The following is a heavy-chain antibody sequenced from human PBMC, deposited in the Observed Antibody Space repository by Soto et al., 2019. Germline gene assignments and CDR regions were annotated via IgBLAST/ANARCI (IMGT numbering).Heavy chain of an antibody. CDR2: MNPNSGNT. Sequence: QVQLVQSGAEVKKPGASVKVSCKASGYTFTSYDINWVRQATGQGLEWMGWMNPNSGNTGYAQKFQGRATXTXYTSISTDYMELSSLRSEDTAVYYCARERTVAGNDYWGQGTLVTVSS. J-gene: IGHJ4*02. V-gene: IGHV1-8*01. D-gene: IGHD6-19*01. CDR3: ARERTVAGNDY. CDR1: GYTFTSYD.